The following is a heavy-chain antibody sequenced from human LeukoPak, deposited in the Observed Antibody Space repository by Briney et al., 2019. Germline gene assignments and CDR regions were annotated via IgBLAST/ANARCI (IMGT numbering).Heavy chain of an antibody. D-gene: IGHD1-26*01. V-gene: IGHV3-48*04. CDR1: GFTFSSYS. CDR2: ISSSSSTI. J-gene: IGHJ3*02. CDR3: ARMNSGSYSTDDAFDI. Sequence: GGSLRLSCAASGFTFSSYSMNWVRQAPGKGLEWASYISSSSSTIYYADSVKGRFTISRDNAKNSLYLRMNSLRAEDTAVYYCARMNSGSYSTDDAFDIWGQGTMVTVSS.